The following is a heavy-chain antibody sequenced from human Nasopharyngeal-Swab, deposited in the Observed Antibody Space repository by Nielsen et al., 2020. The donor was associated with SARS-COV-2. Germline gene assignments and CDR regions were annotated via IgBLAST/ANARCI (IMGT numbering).Heavy chain of an antibody. CDR1: GFTFSSYW. Sequence: GESLKISCAASGFTFSSYWMHWVRQAPGKGLVWVSRINSDGSSTSYADSVKGRFTISRDNAKNTLYLQMNSLRAEDTAVYYCARDIDYGDLDYWGQGTLVTVSS. D-gene: IGHD4-17*01. CDR2: INSDGSST. J-gene: IGHJ4*02. CDR3: ARDIDYGDLDY. V-gene: IGHV3-74*01.